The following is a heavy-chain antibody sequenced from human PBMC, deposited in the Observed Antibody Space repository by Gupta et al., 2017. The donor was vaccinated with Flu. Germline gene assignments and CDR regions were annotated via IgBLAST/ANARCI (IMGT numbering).Heavy chain of an antibody. CDR2: ISYNGADK. V-gene: IGHV3-30*18. J-gene: IGHJ4*02. CDR1: GFTFSSFG. Sequence: QVQLVESGGGVVQPGRSLRLYCAASGFTFSSFGMHWGRQAPGKGLEWVSVISYNGADKVYADSVKGRFSISRDDSRNTLYLQMNNLRVDDTAVYYCAKEAFCRSASCYTGFKSYFDFWGQGILVSVSS. D-gene: IGHD2-2*02. CDR3: AKEAFCRSASCYTGFKSYFDF.